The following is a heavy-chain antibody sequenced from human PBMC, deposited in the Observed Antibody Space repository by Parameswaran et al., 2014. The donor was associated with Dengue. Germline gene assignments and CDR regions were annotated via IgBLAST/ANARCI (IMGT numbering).Heavy chain of an antibody. CDR2: INSDGNTT. D-gene: IGHD4-23*01. CDR3: ARDGRTGGNSGANWFDP. Sequence: WIRQPPGKGLVWVSRINSDGNTTNYADSVKGRFTISRDNAKNTLYLQMNNLRAEDTAVYYCARDGRTGGNSGANWFDPWGQGTLVTVSS. J-gene: IGHJ5*02. V-gene: IGHV3-74*01.